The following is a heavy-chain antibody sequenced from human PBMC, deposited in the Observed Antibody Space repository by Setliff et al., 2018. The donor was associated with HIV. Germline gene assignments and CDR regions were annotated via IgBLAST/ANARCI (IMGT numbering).Heavy chain of an antibody. Sequence: SETLSLTCAVSGYSISSGYYWGWIRQPPGKELEWIGSIYHSGSTYYNPSLKSRVTISVGTSKNQFSLKLSSVTAADTAVYYCARADIVVVPAAIGWFDPWGQGTLVTVSS. J-gene: IGHJ5*02. CDR1: GYSISSGYY. V-gene: IGHV4-38-2*01. CDR2: IYHSGST. D-gene: IGHD2-2*01. CDR3: ARADIVVVPAAIGWFDP.